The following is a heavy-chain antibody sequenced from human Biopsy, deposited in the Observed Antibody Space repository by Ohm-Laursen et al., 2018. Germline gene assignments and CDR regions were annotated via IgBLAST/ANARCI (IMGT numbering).Heavy chain of an antibody. D-gene: IGHD5-18*01. CDR3: ARIVDTVVVTPSDH. J-gene: IGHJ4*02. CDR2: ISTYNGNT. Sequence: SVKVSCKASGYLFINYGISWVRQAPGQGLEWLGWISTYNGNTNYAQKFRGRVTMTTDKPTSTAYVELRSLRSDDTAVYYCARIVDTVVVTPSDHWGQGTLVTVSS. V-gene: IGHV1-18*01. CDR1: GYLFINYG.